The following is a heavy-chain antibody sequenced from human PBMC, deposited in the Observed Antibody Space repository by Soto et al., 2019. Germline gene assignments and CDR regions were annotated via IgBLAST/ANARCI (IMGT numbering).Heavy chain of an antibody. Sequence: LRLSCAASGFTFSSYSMNWIRQHPGKGLEWIGYIYYSGSTYYNPSLKSRVTISVDTSKNQFSLKLSSVTAADTAVYYCARASGYYDSSGYPTHWGQGTLVTVSS. D-gene: IGHD3-22*01. V-gene: IGHV4-31*02. J-gene: IGHJ4*02. CDR3: ARASGYYDSSGYPTH. CDR1: GFTFSSYS. CDR2: IYYSGST.